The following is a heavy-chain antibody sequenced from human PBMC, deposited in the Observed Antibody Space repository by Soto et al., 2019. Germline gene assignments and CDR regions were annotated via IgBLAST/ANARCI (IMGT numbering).Heavy chain of an antibody. CDR1: GGSFNRHT. D-gene: IGHD3-22*01. V-gene: IGHV1-69*01. Sequence: QVQLVQSGAEVRKPGSSVRVSCKASGGSFNRHTISWVRQAPGQGLEWMGGIIPIFGTANHAQKFQGRVTIIADESTSTVYMELSSLRSDDTAVYYCARDDGYDSSGYLYGMDVWGQGTTVTVSS. CDR2: IIPIFGTA. CDR3: ARDDGYDSSGYLYGMDV. J-gene: IGHJ6*02.